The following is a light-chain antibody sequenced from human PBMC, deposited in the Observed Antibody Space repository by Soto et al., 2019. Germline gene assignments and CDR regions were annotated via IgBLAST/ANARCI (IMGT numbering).Light chain of an antibody. Sequence: QSVLTQPASVSGSPGQSITISCTGTSSDVGGYNYVSWYQQHPGKAPKLMIYEVSNRPSGVSYRFSGSKSANTASLTISGLQAEDEADYYCSSYTTTNTYVFGTGTKVTVL. CDR2: EVS. CDR3: SSYTTTNTYV. V-gene: IGLV2-14*01. CDR1: SSDVGGYNY. J-gene: IGLJ1*01.